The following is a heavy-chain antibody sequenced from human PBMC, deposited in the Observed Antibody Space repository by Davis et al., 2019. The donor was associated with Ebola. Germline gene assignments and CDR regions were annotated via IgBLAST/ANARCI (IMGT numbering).Heavy chain of an antibody. D-gene: IGHD6-19*01. CDR1: GFTFSSYA. J-gene: IGHJ4*02. Sequence: GESLKISCAASGFTFSSYAMHWVRQAPGKGLEWVAVISYDGSNKYYADSVKGRFTISRDNSKNTLYLQMNSLRAEDTAVYYCVRDQGSSGWYPGGYYFDYWGQGTLVTVSS. CDR2: ISYDGSNK. CDR3: VRDQGSSGWYPGGYYFDY. V-gene: IGHV3-30-3*01.